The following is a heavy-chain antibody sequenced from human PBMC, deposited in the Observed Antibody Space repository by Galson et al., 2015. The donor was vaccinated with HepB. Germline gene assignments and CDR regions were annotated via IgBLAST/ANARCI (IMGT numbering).Heavy chain of an antibody. V-gene: IGHV3-64*05. Sequence: SLRLSCAASGFTFSNYAMDWVRQAPGKGLEYASSISANGERTSYADSVKGRFAISRDNSKHTLNVQMNSLRPDDTAMYYCVKFNSSSRAFDIWGHGTMVTVSP. J-gene: IGHJ3*02. CDR3: VKFNSSSRAFDI. CDR1: GFTFSNYA. D-gene: IGHD6-6*01. CDR2: ISANGERT.